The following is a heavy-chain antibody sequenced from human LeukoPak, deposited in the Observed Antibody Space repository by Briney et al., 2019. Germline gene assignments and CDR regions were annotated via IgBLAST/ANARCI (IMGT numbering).Heavy chain of an antibody. J-gene: IGHJ4*02. CDR2: VSAYNGNT. Sequence: ASVKVSCKASGYTFTSYGISWVRQAPGQGLEWMGWVSAYNGNTNYAQKLQGRVTMTTDASTSTAYMELRSLRSDDTAVYYCARNQSAATLLDYWGQGTLVTVSS. CDR3: ARNQSAATLLDY. CDR1: GYTFTSYG. V-gene: IGHV1-18*01. D-gene: IGHD2-15*01.